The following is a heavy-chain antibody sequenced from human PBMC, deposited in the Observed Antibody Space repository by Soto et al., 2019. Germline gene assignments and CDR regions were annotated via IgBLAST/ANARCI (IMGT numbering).Heavy chain of an antibody. V-gene: IGHV3-23*01. Sequence: EVQLLESGGGLVQPGGSLRLSCATSGFTFSGYVMTWVRQAPGKGLNWVSAITSGGDTFFADSVKGRFTISRDHSKKTLYLQMSSLRADDSAVYFCARGSKDSYPGSRIFDFWGRGTLVTVSS. CDR3: ARGSKDSYPGSRIFDF. CDR1: GFTFSGYV. D-gene: IGHD3-10*01. J-gene: IGHJ4*02. CDR2: ITSGGDT.